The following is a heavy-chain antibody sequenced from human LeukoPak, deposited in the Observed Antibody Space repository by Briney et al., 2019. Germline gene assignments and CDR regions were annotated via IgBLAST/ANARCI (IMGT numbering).Heavy chain of an antibody. V-gene: IGHV3-23*01. J-gene: IGHJ4*02. Sequence: GGSLRLSCAAAGFTLSSYAMSWVRQAPGKGMEWVSSISGSGGSTYYADSVKGRFSISRDNSKNPLYMQMNSLRAEDTAVYYWAKEEGAGRFDYWGQGALVTVSS. CDR3: AKEEGAGRFDY. CDR1: GFTLSSYA. D-gene: IGHD1-26*01. CDR2: ISGSGGST.